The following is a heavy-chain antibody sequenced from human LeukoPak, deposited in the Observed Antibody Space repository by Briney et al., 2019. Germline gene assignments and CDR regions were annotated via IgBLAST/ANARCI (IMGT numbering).Heavy chain of an antibody. CDR1: GFNFSSHW. CDR3: ASGSGWVFEN. D-gene: IGHD6-19*01. J-gene: IGHJ4*02. CDR2: IKQDGSEK. Sequence: GGSLRLSCVASGFNFSSHWMSWFRQAPGKGLEWVANIKQDGSEKYYVDSVKGRSTISRENAKNSLYLQMNNLRVDDTAVYFCASGSGWVFENWGQGTLVTVSA. V-gene: IGHV3-7*01.